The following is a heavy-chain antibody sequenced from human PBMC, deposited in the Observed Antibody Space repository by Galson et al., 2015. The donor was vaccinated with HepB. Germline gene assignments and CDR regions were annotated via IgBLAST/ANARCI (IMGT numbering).Heavy chain of an antibody. CDR1: GFTFSSYG. J-gene: IGHJ4*02. V-gene: IGHV3-33*01. D-gene: IGHD3-22*01. CDR3: ARDLDYDSSGYFRAFDY. CDR2: IWYDGSNK. Sequence: SLRLSCAASGFTFSSYGMHWVRQAPGKGLEWVAVIWYDGSNKYYADSVKGRFTISRDNSKNTLYLQMNSLRAEDTAVYYCARDLDYDSSGYFRAFDYWGQGTLVTVSS.